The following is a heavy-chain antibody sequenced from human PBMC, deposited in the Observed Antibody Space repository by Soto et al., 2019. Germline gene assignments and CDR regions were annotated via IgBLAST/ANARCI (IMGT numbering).Heavy chain of an antibody. V-gene: IGHV3-74*01. CDR2: INSDGSST. J-gene: IGHJ4*02. CDR3: ARHYAGNRDY. CDR1: GFTFSSYW. Sequence: EVQLVESGGGLVQPGGTLRLSCAASGFTFSSYWMHWVRQAPGKGLVWVSRINSDGSSTSYADSVKGRFTITRDNAKNLLCMHMNSLRAEDKAVDYCARHYAGNRDYWGQGTLVTVCS. D-gene: IGHD2-2*01.